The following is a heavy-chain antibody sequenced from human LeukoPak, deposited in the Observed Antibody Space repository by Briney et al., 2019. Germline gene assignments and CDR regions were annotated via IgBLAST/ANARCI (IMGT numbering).Heavy chain of an antibody. CDR2: ISGSGGST. D-gene: IGHD3-10*01. Sequence: GGSLRLSCAASGFTFSSYAMSWVRQAPGKGLEWVSAISGSGGSTYYADSVKGRFAISRDNSKNTLYLQINSLRAEDTAVYYCAKQQWFGEWIDCWGQGTLVTVSS. CDR3: AKQQWFGEWIDC. CDR1: GFTFSSYA. J-gene: IGHJ4*02. V-gene: IGHV3-23*01.